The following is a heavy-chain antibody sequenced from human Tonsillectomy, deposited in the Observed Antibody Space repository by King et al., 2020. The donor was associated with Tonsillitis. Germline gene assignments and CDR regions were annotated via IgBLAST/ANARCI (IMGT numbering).Heavy chain of an antibody. D-gene: IGHD3-16*01. CDR1: GFTFDDYA. CDR3: AKDRYDMGFDP. Sequence: VQLVESGGGVVQPGGSLRLSCAASGFTFDDYAMHLVRQAPWKGLEWVSLISGDGGNTYYADSVKGRFTISRDNSKNSLYLQMNSLRTEDTALYYCAKDRYDMGFDPWGQGTLVTVSS. V-gene: IGHV3-43*02. CDR2: ISGDGGNT. J-gene: IGHJ5*02.